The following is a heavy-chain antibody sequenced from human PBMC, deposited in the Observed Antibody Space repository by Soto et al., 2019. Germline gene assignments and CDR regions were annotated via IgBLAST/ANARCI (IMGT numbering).Heavy chain of an antibody. J-gene: IGHJ5*02. D-gene: IGHD6-19*01. CDR1: GYTFTSYG. CDR3: ARDPTYSSGWYAGFDH. Sequence: QVQLVQSGAEVKKPGASVKVSCKASGYTFTSYGISWVRQAPGKGLEWRGWISAYTVNTNYAQKLQGRVNMTTDTTRSTAYMEVRSVRSDDTAVYYCARDPTYSSGWYAGFDHWGQGTLVTVSS. V-gene: IGHV1-18*01. CDR2: ISAYTVNT.